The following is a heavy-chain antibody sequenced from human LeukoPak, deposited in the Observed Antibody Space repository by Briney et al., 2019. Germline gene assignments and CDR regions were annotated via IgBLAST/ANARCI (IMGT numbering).Heavy chain of an antibody. CDR1: GGSNSSYY. J-gene: IGHJ6*03. CDR3: AGDRSSTGYYYYYMDV. D-gene: IGHD2-2*01. Sequence: SETLSLTCTVSGGSNSSYYWSWIRQPPGKGLEWIAYIYYSGSTNYNPSLKSRVTISVDTSKNQFSLKLSSVTAADTAVYYCAGDRSSTGYYYYYMDVWGKGTTVTVSS. CDR2: IYYSGST. V-gene: IGHV4-59*01.